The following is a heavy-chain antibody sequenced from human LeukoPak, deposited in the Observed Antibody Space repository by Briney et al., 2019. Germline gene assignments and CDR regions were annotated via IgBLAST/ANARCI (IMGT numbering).Heavy chain of an antibody. D-gene: IGHD3-10*01. CDR2: IYTSGST. Sequence: SETLSLTCTVSGGSISSGSYYWSWIRQPAGKGLEWIGRIYTSGSTNYNPSLKSRVTISVDTSKNQFSLKLSSVTAADTAVYYCARDSVPYGSDPHFDYWGQGTLVTVSS. V-gene: IGHV4-61*02. CDR1: GGSISSGSYY. J-gene: IGHJ4*02. CDR3: ARDSVPYGSDPHFDY.